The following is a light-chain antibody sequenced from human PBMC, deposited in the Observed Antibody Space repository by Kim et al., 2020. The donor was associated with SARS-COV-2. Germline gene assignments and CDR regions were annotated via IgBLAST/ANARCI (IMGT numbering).Light chain of an antibody. V-gene: IGLV3-1*01. Sequence: SYELTQPPSVSVSPGQTATITCSGDELDDKYFSWYQQKPGLSPVLLIYQDSKRPSGIPARFSGSNSGNTATLTISGTQAIDEADYYCQAWDGIVVFGGGTQLTVL. CDR3: QAWDGIVV. CDR1: ELDDKY. CDR2: QDS. J-gene: IGLJ2*01.